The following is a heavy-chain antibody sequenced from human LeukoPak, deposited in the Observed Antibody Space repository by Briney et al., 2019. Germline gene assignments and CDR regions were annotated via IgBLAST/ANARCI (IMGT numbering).Heavy chain of an antibody. CDR3: ARAEYGNWFDP. CDR1: GFSVSDNY. V-gene: IGHV3-53*01. J-gene: IGHJ5*02. D-gene: IGHD2-2*01. CDR2: IYTTDIT. Sequence: GGSLRLSCAASGFSVSDNYMSWVRQAPGEGLEWVSLIYTTDITYYADSVKGRFTISRDNSKNTVSLQMNSLRADDTAVYYCARAEYGNWFDPWGQGTLVTVSS.